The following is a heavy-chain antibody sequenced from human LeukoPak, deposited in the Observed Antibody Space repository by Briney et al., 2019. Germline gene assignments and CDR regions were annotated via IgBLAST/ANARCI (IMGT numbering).Heavy chain of an antibody. V-gene: IGHV1-69*01. Sequence: GSSVKVSCKASGGTFSSYAISWVRQAPGQGLEWMGGIIPIFGTANYAQKFQGRVTITADESTSTAYMELSSLRSEDTAVYYCARGPDSSGYTYYFDYWGQGTLGTVSS. D-gene: IGHD3-22*01. CDR2: IIPIFGTA. CDR1: GGTFSSYA. CDR3: ARGPDSSGYTYYFDY. J-gene: IGHJ4*02.